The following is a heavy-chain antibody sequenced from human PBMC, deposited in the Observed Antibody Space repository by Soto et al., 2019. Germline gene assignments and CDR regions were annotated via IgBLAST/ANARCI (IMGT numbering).Heavy chain of an antibody. CDR3: AKDTAIAARNYGMDV. J-gene: IGHJ6*01. CDR2: ISYDGSNK. D-gene: IGHD6-6*01. CDR1: GFTFSSYG. V-gene: IGHV3-30*18. Sequence: QVQLVESGGGVVQPGRSLRLSCAASGFTFSSYGMHWVRQAPGKGLEWVAVISYDGSNKYYADSVKGRFTISRDNSKNTLYLQMNSLRAEDTAVYYCAKDTAIAARNYGMDVW.